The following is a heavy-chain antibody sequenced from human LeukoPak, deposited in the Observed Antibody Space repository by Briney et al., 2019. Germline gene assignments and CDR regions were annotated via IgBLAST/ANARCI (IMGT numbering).Heavy chain of an antibody. Sequence: ASVKVSCKTSGYTFTDYYIHWVRQAPGQGLEWMGWINPNSGETKSAQKFQGRVTMTGDTSISTAYMELSRVTSDDTAVYYCARDRDYSNTQRGFDYWGQGTLVPVSS. CDR3: ARDRDYSNTQRGFDY. J-gene: IGHJ4*02. CDR2: INPNSGET. D-gene: IGHD4-11*01. CDR1: GYTFTDYY. V-gene: IGHV1-2*02.